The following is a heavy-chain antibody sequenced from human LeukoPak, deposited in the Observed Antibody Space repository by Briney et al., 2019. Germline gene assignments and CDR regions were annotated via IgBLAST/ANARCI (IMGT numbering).Heavy chain of an antibody. CDR1: GGSISSSSYY. V-gene: IGHV4-61*02. J-gene: IGHJ6*03. CDR3: AREYDGKNYMDV. CDR2: IYTSGST. Sequence: SETLSLTCIVSGGSISSSSYYWGWIRQPAGKGLEWIGRIYTSGSTNYNPSLKSRVTISVDTSKNQFSLKLSSVTAADTAVYYCAREYDGKNYMDVWGKGTTVTISS. D-gene: IGHD3-16*01.